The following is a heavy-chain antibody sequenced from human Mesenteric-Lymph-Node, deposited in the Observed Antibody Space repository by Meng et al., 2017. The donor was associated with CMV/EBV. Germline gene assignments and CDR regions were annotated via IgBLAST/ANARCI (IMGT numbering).Heavy chain of an antibody. CDR2: INHSGST. J-gene: IGHJ5*02. CDR1: GGSFSGYS. Sequence: GSLRLSCAVYGGSFSGYSWSWIRQPPGKGLEWIGEINHSGSTTYNPSLKSRVSISIDTSKNQFSLKLSSVTAADTAVYYCARGQRHSIAAALSWFDPWGQGTLVTVSS. CDR3: ARGQRHSIAAALSWFDP. D-gene: IGHD6-13*01. V-gene: IGHV4-34*01.